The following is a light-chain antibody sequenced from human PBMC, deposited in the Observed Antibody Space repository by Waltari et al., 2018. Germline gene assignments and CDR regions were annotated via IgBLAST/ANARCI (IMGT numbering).Light chain of an antibody. CDR2: DAS. CDR1: QSVSRT. Sequence: EIVLTKSPGTLSLSPGERATLSCRASQSVSRTLAWYQQKPGQAPRLLIYDASTRATGIPDRFSGSGFGTDFSLTISRLEPEDFAVYYCQKYGTLPATFGQGTTVEIK. J-gene: IGKJ1*01. CDR3: QKYGTLPAT. V-gene: IGKV3-20*01.